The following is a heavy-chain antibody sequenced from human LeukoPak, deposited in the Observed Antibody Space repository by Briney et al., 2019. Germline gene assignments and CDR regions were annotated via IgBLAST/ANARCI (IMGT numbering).Heavy chain of an antibody. CDR3: ASSGSYRFDY. CDR1: GFTFSSYS. Sequence: GGSLRLSCAASGFTFSSYSMNWVRQAPGKGLEWVAVISYDGSNKYYADSVKGRFTISRDNSKNTLYLQMNSLRAEDTAVYYCASSGSYRFDYWGQGTLVTVSS. J-gene: IGHJ4*02. V-gene: IGHV3-30*03. CDR2: ISYDGSNK. D-gene: IGHD1-26*01.